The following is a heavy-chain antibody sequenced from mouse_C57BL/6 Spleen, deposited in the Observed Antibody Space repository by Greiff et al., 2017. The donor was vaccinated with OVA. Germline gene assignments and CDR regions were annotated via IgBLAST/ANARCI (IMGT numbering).Heavy chain of an antibody. V-gene: IGHV1-69*01. J-gene: IGHJ4*01. Sequence: QVQLKQPGAELVMPGASVKLSCKASGYTFTSYWMHWVKQRPGQGLEWIGEIDPSDSYTNYNQKFKGKSTLTVDKSSSTAYMQLSSLTSEDSAVYYCARRGITVVEGYYYAMDYWGQGTSVTVSS. D-gene: IGHD1-1*01. CDR3: ARRGITVVEGYYYAMDY. CDR1: GYTFTSYW. CDR2: IDPSDSYT.